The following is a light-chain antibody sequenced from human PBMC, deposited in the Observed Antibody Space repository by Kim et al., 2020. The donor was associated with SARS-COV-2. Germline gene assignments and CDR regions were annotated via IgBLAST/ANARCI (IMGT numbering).Light chain of an antibody. Sequence: EIVMTQSPATLSVSPGERATLSCRASQSVNTNLAWYQQRPGQAPRLLIYGASTRATGIPARFSGSGSGTEFTLTISSTLSEDFAVYFCQQYDNWPPWTFGQGTKVDIK. CDR2: GAS. V-gene: IGKV3-15*01. CDR1: QSVNTN. CDR3: QQYDNWPPWT. J-gene: IGKJ1*01.